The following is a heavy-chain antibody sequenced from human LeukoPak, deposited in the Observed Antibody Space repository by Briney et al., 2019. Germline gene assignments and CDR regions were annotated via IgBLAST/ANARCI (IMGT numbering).Heavy chain of an antibody. CDR2: INHSGST. CDR1: GGSFSGHY. Sequence: PSETLSLTCAVYGGSFSGHYWSWIRQPPGKGLEWSGEINHSGSTNYNPSLKSRVTISVDTSKNQFSLKLSSVTAADTAVYYCARERWLIYYFDYWGQGTLVTVSS. D-gene: IGHD5-24*01. CDR3: ARERWLIYYFDY. V-gene: IGHV4-34*01. J-gene: IGHJ4*02.